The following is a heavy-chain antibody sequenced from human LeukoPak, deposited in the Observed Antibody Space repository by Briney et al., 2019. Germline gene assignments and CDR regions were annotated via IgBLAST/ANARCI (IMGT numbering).Heavy chain of an antibody. J-gene: IGHJ4*02. V-gene: IGHV3-23*01. D-gene: IGHD6-13*01. CDR1: GFTFSSYA. CDR3: AKDGSSSWYYYFDY. Sequence: PGGSLRLSCAASGFTFSSYAMSWVRQAPGKGLEWVSVISGSGGSTYYADSVKGRFTTSRDNSKNTLYLQMNSLRAEDTAVYYCAKDGSSSWYYYFDYWGQGTLVTVSS. CDR2: ISGSGGST.